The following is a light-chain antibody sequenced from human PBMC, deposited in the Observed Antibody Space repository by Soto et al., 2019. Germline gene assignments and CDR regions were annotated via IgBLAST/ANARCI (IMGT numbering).Light chain of an antibody. CDR2: AAS. Sequence: AIRMTQSPSSFSASTGDRVTITCRASQGISSYLAWYQQKPGKAPKLLVYAASTLQYGVPSRFSGSGSGTDFTLTLRCLQSEDFATYFCQQYYTYPQTFGQGTKLEIK. J-gene: IGKJ2*01. CDR1: QGISSY. CDR3: QQYYTYPQT. V-gene: IGKV1-8*01.